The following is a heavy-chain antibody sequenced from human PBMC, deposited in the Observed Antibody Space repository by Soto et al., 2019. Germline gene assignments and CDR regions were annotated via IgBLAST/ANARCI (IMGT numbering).Heavy chain of an antibody. D-gene: IGHD1-26*01. J-gene: IGHJ3*02. CDR1: GFTFSSHW. V-gene: IGHV3-74*01. CDR3: ARGQEGGSYFLAFDI. CDR2: INSDGSTT. Sequence: EVQLVESGGGLVQPGGSLRLSCAASGFTFSSHWMHWVRQVPGKGLVWVSRINSDGSTTTYADSVKGRFTISRDNATNTLYRQMSSMRAEATAVYSCARGQEGGSYFLAFDIWGQGTMVIVSS.